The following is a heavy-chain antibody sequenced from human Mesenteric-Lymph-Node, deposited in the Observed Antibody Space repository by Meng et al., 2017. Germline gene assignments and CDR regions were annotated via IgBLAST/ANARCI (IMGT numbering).Heavy chain of an antibody. CDR3: ARGKYCSGGSCYPYNWFDP. D-gene: IGHD2-15*01. V-gene: IGHV4-34*01. Sequence: ESLKISCAVYGGSFSGYYWSWIRQPPGKGLEWIGEINHSGSTNYNPSLKSRVTISVDTSKNQFSLKLSSVTAADTAVYYCARGKYCSGGSCYPYNWFDPWGQGTLVTVSS. CDR1: GGSFSGYY. J-gene: IGHJ5*02. CDR2: INHSGST.